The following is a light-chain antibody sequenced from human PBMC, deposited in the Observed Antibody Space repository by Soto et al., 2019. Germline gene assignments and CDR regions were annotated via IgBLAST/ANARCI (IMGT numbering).Light chain of an antibody. J-gene: IGKJ1*01. V-gene: IGKV3-15*01. CDR1: QSVSSN. CDR2: GAS. Sequence: EIVMTQSPATLSVSPGGRATLSCRASQSVSSNLAWYQQKPGQAPRLLIYGASTRATDIPARFSGSESGTEFTLTISSLQSEDFAVYYCQQYNNWPRTFGQGTKVEIK. CDR3: QQYNNWPRT.